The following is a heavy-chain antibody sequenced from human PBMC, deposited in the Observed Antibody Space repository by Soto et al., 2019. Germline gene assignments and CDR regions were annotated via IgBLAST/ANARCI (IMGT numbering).Heavy chain of an antibody. Sequence: EVQLLESGGGLVQPGGSLRLSCAASGFTFSSYAMSWVRQAPGKGLEWVSALSGSGGSTYYADSVKGRFTISRDNSKNTLYLQMNSLRAEGTAVYYCAKAGLWFGESYYYYGMDVWGQGTTVTVSS. CDR1: GFTFSSYA. CDR2: LSGSGGST. D-gene: IGHD3-10*01. J-gene: IGHJ6*02. CDR3: AKAGLWFGESYYYYGMDV. V-gene: IGHV3-23*01.